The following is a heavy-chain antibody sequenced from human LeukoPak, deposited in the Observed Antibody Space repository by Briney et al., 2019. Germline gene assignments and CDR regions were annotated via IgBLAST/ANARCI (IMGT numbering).Heavy chain of an antibody. CDR2: INHSGST. Sequence: SETLSLTCAVYGGSSSGYYWSWIRQPPGKGLEWIGEINHSGSTNYNPSLKSRVTISVDTSKNQFSLKLSSVTAADTAVYYCARGGCSSTSCYSSGFQPGDYWGQGTLVTVSS. V-gene: IGHV4-34*01. D-gene: IGHD2-2*01. J-gene: IGHJ4*02. CDR1: GGSSSGYY. CDR3: ARGGCSSTSCYSSGFQPGDY.